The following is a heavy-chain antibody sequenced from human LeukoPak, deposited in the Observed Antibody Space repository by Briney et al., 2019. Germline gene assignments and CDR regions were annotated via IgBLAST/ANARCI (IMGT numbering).Heavy chain of an antibody. D-gene: IGHD3-22*01. J-gene: IGHJ4*02. CDR1: GYTFTGYY. Sequence: ASVEVSCKASGYTFTGYYMHWVRQAPGQGLEWMGRINPNSGGTNYAQKFQGRVTMTRDTSISTAYMELSRLRSDDTAVYYCARVSVAYYDSSGPNYYFDYWGQGTLVTVSS. CDR3: ARVSVAYYDSSGPNYYFDY. CDR2: INPNSGGT. V-gene: IGHV1-2*06.